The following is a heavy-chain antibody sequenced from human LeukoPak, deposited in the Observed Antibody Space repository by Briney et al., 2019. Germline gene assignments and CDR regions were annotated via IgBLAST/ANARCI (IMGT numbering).Heavy chain of an antibody. J-gene: IGHJ6*02. CDR3: ASLAGWARAGELELRDYYYGMDV. Sequence: PGRSLRLSCAVSGFTFSSYAMHWVRQAPGKGLEWVAVISYDGSNKYYADSVKGRFTISRDNSKNTLYLQMNSLRAEDTAVYYCASLAGWARAGELELRDYYYGMDVWGQGTTVTVSS. D-gene: IGHD1-7*01. CDR1: GFTFSSYA. V-gene: IGHV3-30-3*01. CDR2: ISYDGSNK.